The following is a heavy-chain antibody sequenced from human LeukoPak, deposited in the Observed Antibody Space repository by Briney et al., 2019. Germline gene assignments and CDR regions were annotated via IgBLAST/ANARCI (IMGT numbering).Heavy chain of an antibody. CDR3: AREGRYCSSTSCPHMDV. Sequence: SETLSLTCAVAGYSISSGYYWGWIRQPPGKGLEWIGSIYHGGSTYYSPSLKSRVTISVDTSKNHFSLKLTSVTAADTAVYYCAREGRYCSSTSCPHMDVWGKGTTVTVSS. CDR1: GYSISSGYY. D-gene: IGHD2-2*01. V-gene: IGHV4-38-2*02. CDR2: IYHGGST. J-gene: IGHJ6*04.